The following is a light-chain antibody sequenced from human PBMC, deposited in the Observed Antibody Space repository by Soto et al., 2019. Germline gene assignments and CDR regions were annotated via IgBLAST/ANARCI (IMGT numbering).Light chain of an antibody. CDR3: QHYNNWPLT. CDR1: QSVSSN. V-gene: IGKV3-15*01. Sequence: EIVMTQSPATLSVSPGERATLSCRASQSVSSNLAWYQQTPGQAPRLLIYDASTRATGIPARFSGSVSGTEFTLTISSLQSEDFAVYYCQHYNNWPLTFGGGTKVEIK. J-gene: IGKJ4*01. CDR2: DAS.